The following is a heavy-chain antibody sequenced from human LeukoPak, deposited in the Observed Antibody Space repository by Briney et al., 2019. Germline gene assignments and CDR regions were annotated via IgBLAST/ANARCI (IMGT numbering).Heavy chain of an antibody. D-gene: IGHD1-26*01. V-gene: IGHV1-46*01. J-gene: IGHJ4*02. CDR1: GYTFTSYY. CDR3: ARSPPRWRGSYEALLDY. Sequence: ASVKVSCKASGYTFTSYYMHWVRQAPGQGLEWMGIINPSGGSTSYAQKFQGRVTMTRDTSTSTVYMELSSLRSEDTAVYYCARSPPRWRGSYEALLDYWGQGTLVTVSS. CDR2: INPSGGST.